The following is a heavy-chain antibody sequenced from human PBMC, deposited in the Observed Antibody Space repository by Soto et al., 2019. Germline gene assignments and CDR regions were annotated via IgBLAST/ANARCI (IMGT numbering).Heavy chain of an antibody. V-gene: IGHV2-5*01. CDR3: AHRRTYSGSYSFTNWFDP. D-gene: IGHD1-26*01. Sequence: QITLKESGPTLVKPTQTLTLTCTFSGFSLTTPGVGVGWIRQPPGKALEWLGIIYWNDDERYSPSLKSRLTITKDNSNNQVVLTMTNMDPVDTATYYCAHRRTYSGSYSFTNWFDPWGPGTLVTVSS. J-gene: IGHJ5*02. CDR2: IYWNDDE. CDR1: GFSLTTPGVG.